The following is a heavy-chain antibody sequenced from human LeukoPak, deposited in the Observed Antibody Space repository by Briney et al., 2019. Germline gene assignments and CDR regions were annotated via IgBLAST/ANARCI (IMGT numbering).Heavy chain of an antibody. CDR3: ARERLGVRGVIIRDNWFDP. D-gene: IGHD3-10*02. CDR1: GGSFSGYY. V-gene: IGHV4-34*01. Sequence: SETLSLTCAVYGGSFSGYYWSWLRQPPGKGLEWIGEINHSGSTNYNPSLKSRVTISVDTSKNQFSLKLSSVTAADTAVYYCARERLGVRGVIIRDNWFDPWGQGTLVTVSS. J-gene: IGHJ5*02. CDR2: INHSGST.